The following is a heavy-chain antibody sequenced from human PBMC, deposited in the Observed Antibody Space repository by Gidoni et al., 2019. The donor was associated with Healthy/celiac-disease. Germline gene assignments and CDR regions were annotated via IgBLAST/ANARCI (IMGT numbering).Heavy chain of an antibody. V-gene: IGHV3-66*02. CDR1: GFPVSRHY. D-gene: IGHD3-10*01. CDR2: IYSGGST. Sequence: EVQLVESGGGLVQPGGSLRLSCAASGFPVSRHYMSWCRQAPGKGLEWVSVIYSGGSTYYADSVKGRFTSSRDNAKNTLYLQMNSLRAEDTAVYYCARVRGEYYYGMDVWGQGTTVTVSS. J-gene: IGHJ6*02. CDR3: ARVRGEYYYGMDV.